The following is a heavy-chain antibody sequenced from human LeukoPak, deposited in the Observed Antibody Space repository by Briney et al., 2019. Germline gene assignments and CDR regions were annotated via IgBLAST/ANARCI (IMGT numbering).Heavy chain of an antibody. D-gene: IGHD4-11*01. Sequence: KPSETLSLTCTVSGGSVNSGSYFWSWFRQPPGKRLEWIGYIQNSATTNYNPSLESRVAIFVDSSKDQFSLRVTSVTAADTAVYYCATDYSNFYGMDVWGQGTTVTVSS. CDR2: IQNSATT. CDR3: ATDYSNFYGMDV. V-gene: IGHV4-61*01. J-gene: IGHJ6*02. CDR1: GGSVNSGSYF.